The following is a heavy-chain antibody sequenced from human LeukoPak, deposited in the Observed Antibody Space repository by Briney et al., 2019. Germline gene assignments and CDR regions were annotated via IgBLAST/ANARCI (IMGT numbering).Heavy chain of an antibody. J-gene: IGHJ4*02. CDR1: GFTFSSYA. Sequence: GGSLRLSCAASGFTFSSYAMHWVRQAPGKGLEWVAVISYDGSNKYYADSVKGRFTISRDNSKNTLYLQMNSLRAEDTAVYYCAKVPPYSSSWPDYFDYWGQGTLVTVSS. D-gene: IGHD6-13*01. CDR2: ISYDGSNK. CDR3: AKVPPYSSSWPDYFDY. V-gene: IGHV3-30-3*01.